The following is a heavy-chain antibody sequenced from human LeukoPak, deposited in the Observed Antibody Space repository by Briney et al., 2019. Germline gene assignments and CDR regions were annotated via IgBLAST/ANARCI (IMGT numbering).Heavy chain of an antibody. CDR2: INHSGST. CDR3: ARVSSGYYKRPFDY. V-gene: IGHV4-34*01. Sequence: PSETLSLTCAVYGGSFSGYYWSWLRQPPGKGLEWIGEINHSGSTNYNPSLKSRVTISVDTSKNQFSLKLSSVTAADTAVYYCARVSSGYYKRPFDYWGQGTLVTVSS. J-gene: IGHJ4*02. CDR1: GGSFSGYY. D-gene: IGHD3-22*01.